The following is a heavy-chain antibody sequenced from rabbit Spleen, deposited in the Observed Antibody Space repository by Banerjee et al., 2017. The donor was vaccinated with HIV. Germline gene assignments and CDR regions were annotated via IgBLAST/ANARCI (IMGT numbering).Heavy chain of an antibody. Sequence: QLKETGGGLVQPGGSLKLSCKASGFDFSTYGVSWVRQAPGKGLEWIGYIDGVFGTTYYARWVNGRFTISSHNAQNTLYLQLNSLTAADTATYFCVRGASGTGYYSLWGQGTLVTVS. D-gene: IGHD1-1*01. V-gene: IGHV1S7*01. CDR1: GFDFSTYG. CDR3: VRGASGTGYYSL. CDR2: IDGVFGTT. J-gene: IGHJ4*01.